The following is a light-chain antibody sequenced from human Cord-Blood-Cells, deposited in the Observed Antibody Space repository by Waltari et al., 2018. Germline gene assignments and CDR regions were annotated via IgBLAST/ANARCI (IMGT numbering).Light chain of an antibody. V-gene: IGLV2-14*01. CDR3: SSYTSSSTLV. CDR2: DVS. CDR1: SSDVGGYNY. Sequence: QSALTQPASVSGSPGPSITISCPGTSSDVGGYNYVSWSQQHPGKAPNLMIYDVSKRPSGVSNRFPGSKSGNTASLTISGLQAEDEADYYCSSYTSSSTLVFGGGTKLTVL. J-gene: IGLJ3*02.